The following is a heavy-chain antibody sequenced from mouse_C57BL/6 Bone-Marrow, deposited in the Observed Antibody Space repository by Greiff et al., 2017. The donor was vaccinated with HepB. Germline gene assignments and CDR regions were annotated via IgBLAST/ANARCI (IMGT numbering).Heavy chain of an antibody. J-gene: IGHJ4*01. V-gene: IGHV3-6*01. CDR2: ISYDGSN. Sequence: EVKLQESGPGLVKPSQSLSLTCSVTGYSITSGYYWNWIRQFPGNKLEWMGYISYDGSNNYNPSLKNRISITRDTSKNQFFLKLNSVTTEDTATYYCARDLLQRDAMDYWGQGTSVTVSS. CDR1: GYSITSGYY. CDR3: ARDLLQRDAMDY.